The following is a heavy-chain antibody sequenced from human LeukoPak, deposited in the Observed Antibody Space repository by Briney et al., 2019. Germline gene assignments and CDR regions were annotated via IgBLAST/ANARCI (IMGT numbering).Heavy chain of an antibody. CDR3: AKDIAVAGRVGAFDI. CDR1: GFTFSSYS. V-gene: IGHV3-23*01. Sequence: PGGSLRLSCAASGFTFSSYSMNWVRQAPGKGLEWVSAISGSGGSTYYADSVKGRFTISRDNSKNTLYLQMNSLRAEDTAVYYCAKDIAVAGRVGAFDIWGQGTMVTVSS. CDR2: ISGSGGST. J-gene: IGHJ3*02. D-gene: IGHD6-19*01.